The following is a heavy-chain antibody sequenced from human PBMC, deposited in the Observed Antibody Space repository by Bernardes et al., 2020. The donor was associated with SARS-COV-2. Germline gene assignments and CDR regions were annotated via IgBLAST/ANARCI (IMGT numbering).Heavy chain of an antibody. CDR1: GFTFSSYW. Sequence: GSLRLSCAASGFTFSSYWMHWVRHTPGEGLVWLSRINRDGSSTNYADSVKGRFTISRDNAKNTLYLQMNGLRAEDTAVYYCARDYYDSSGYEPVDYFDPWGQGTLVTVSS. D-gene: IGHD3-22*01. J-gene: IGHJ5*02. CDR2: INRDGSST. CDR3: ARDYYDSSGYEPVDYFDP. V-gene: IGHV3-74*01.